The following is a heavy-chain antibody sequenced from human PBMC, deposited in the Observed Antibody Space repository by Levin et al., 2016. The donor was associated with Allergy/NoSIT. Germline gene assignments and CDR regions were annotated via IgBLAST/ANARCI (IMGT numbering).Heavy chain of an antibody. CDR1: GFIFSDYY. D-gene: IGHD4-17*01. V-gene: IGHV3-11*04. CDR2: IVSSSGAV. Sequence: GESLKISCEASGFIFSDYYMTWIRQAPGRGLEWVSYIVSSSGAVHYADSVRGRFTISRDNSKNTLYVQMNSLRAEDTAVYYCAKELNHRGDYAYGMDVWGQGTTVTASS. CDR3: AKELNHRGDYAYGMDV. J-gene: IGHJ6*02.